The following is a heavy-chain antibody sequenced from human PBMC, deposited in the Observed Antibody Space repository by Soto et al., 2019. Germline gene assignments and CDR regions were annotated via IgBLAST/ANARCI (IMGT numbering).Heavy chain of an antibody. CDR1: GFTFSSYG. CDR2: ISYDGSNK. J-gene: IGHJ4*02. Sequence: QVQLVESGGGVVQPGRSLRLSCAASGFTFSSYGMHWVRQAPGKGLEWVAVISYDGSNKYYADSVKGRFTISRDNSKKTLYLQMNSLRAEDTAVYYCAKGVVVVPAASFFDYWGQGTLVTVSS. V-gene: IGHV3-30*18. CDR3: AKGVVVVPAASFFDY. D-gene: IGHD2-2*01.